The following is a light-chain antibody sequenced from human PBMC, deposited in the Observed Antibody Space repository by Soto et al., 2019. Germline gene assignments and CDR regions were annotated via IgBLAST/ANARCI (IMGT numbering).Light chain of an antibody. CDR3: MQSLHLPWT. V-gene: IGKV2D-29*01. CDR2: EVS. J-gene: IGKJ1*01. CDR1: QSLLNTDGRTY. Sequence: EIVMTQNPLSLSVTPGQPASISCKSSQSLLNTDGRTYVYWYLQKPGQPPQLLISEVSYRVSGVPDRFSGSGSGTDFTLVISRVEAEDVGTYYCMQSLHLPWTFGQGTKVEI.